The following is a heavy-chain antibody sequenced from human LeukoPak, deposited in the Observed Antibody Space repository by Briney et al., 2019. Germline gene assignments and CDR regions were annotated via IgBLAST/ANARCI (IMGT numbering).Heavy chain of an antibody. CDR3: ARAGGSSWAPYYFDY. J-gene: IGHJ4*02. D-gene: IGHD6-13*01. Sequence: ASVKVSCKASGYTFTSYYMHWVRQAPGQGLEWMGIINPSGGSTSHAQKFQGRVTMTRDTSTSTVYMELSSLRSEDTAVYYCARAGGSSWAPYYFDYWGQGTLVTVSS. CDR1: GYTFTSYY. CDR2: INPSGGST. V-gene: IGHV1-46*01.